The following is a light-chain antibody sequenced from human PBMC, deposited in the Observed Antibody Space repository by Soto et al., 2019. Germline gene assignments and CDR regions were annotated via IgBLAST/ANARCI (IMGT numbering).Light chain of an antibody. CDR1: SSDVGGYNH. CDR3: SSYASTSSYV. J-gene: IGLJ1*01. V-gene: IGLV2-14*03. CDR2: DVR. Sequence: QSALTQPASVSGSPGQSITISCTGTSSDVGGYNHVSWYQQHPGKAPKLMIYDVRNRRSGVSDRFSASKSGNTASLTISGLQAEDEADYYCSSYASTSSYVFGTGTKVTVL.